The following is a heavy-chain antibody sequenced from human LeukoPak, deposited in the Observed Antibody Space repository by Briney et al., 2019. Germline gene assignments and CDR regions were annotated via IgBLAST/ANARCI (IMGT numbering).Heavy chain of an antibody. V-gene: IGHV3-23*01. CDR1: GFTFSSYG. J-gene: IGHJ4*02. CDR3: ARFQAAFYGDYGDGDY. CDR2: ISGSGGST. Sequence: GGSLRLSCAASGFTFSSYGMSWVRQAPGKGLEWVSTISGSGGSTYYADSVKGRFTISRDNAKNSLYLQMNSLRAEDTAVYYCARFQAAFYGDYGDGDYWGQGTLVTVSS. D-gene: IGHD4-17*01.